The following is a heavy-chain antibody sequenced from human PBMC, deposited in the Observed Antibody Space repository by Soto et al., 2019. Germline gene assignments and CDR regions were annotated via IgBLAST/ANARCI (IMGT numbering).Heavy chain of an antibody. CDR1: GSTVSSNF. CDR3: ARGAGYSSGWYDY. D-gene: IGHD6-19*01. Sequence: EVQLVESGGGLVQPGGSLRLSCAASGSTVSSNFMSWVRQAPGKGLEWVSVIYSGGTTYYADSVKGRFTISRHNSKNTLYLQMNSLRAEDTAVYYCARGAGYSSGWYDYWGQGTLVTVSS. V-gene: IGHV3-53*04. CDR2: IYSGGTT. J-gene: IGHJ4*02.